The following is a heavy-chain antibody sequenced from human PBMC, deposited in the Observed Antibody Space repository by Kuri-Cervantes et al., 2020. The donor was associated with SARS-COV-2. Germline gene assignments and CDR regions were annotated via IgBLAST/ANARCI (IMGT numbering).Heavy chain of an antibody. CDR1: GGSFSGYY. CDR3: ARGIEVVVGAINFDS. CDR2: IHYRGSS. J-gene: IGHJ4*02. Sequence: SQTLSLTCAVYGGSFSGYYWGWIRQPPGKGLEWIGYIHYRGSSKYNPSLTTRVTISMDTSENQFSLKLDSVTAADTAVYYCARGIEVVVGAINFDSWGQGTLVTVSS. V-gene: IGHV4-34*11. D-gene: IGHD2-15*01.